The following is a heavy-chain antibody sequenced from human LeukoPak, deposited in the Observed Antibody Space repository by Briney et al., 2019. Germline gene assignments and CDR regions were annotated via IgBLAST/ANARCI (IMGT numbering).Heavy chain of an antibody. CDR2: IWYDGSNK. Sequence: PGGSLRLSCAASGFTFSSYGMHWVRQAPGKGLEWVAVIWYDGSNKYYADSVKGRFTISRDNSKNTLYLQMNSLRAEDTAVYYCARYCSSTSCHGAYYYYYGMDVWGQGTTVTVSS. CDR1: GFTFSSYG. CDR3: ARYCSSTSCHGAYYYYYGMDV. D-gene: IGHD2-2*01. J-gene: IGHJ6*02. V-gene: IGHV3-33*01.